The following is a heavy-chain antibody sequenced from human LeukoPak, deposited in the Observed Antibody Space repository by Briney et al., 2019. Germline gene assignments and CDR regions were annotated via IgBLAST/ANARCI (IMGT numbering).Heavy chain of an antibody. CDR3: ARDFVAAVSNWFDP. Sequence: ASVKVSCKASGYTFTGYYMHWVRQAPGQGLEWMGRINHNSGGTNYAQKFQGRVTMTRDTSISTAYMELSRLRSDDTAMYYCARDFVAAVSNWFDPWGQGTLVTVSS. J-gene: IGHJ5*02. V-gene: IGHV1-2*06. CDR2: INHNSGGT. D-gene: IGHD6-13*01. CDR1: GYTFTGYY.